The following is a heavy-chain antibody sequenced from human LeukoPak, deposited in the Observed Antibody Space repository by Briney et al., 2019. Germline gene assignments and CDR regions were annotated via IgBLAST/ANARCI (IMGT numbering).Heavy chain of an antibody. CDR2: ISSSGSTI. Sequence: PGGSLRLSCAASGFTFSSYAMSWVRQAPGKGLEWVSYISSSGSTIYYADSVKGRFAISRDNAKNSLYLQMNSLRAEDTAVYYCARGDSNSAFDYWGQGTLVTVSS. V-gene: IGHV3-48*04. J-gene: IGHJ4*02. CDR1: GFTFSSYA. D-gene: IGHD4-23*01. CDR3: ARGDSNSAFDY.